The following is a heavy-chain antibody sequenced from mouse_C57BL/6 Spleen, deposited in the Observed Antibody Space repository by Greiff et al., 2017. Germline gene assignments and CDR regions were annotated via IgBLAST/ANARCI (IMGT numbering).Heavy chain of an antibody. V-gene: IGHV1-82*01. CDR1: GYAFSSSR. CDR2: IYPGDGDT. CDR3: ASKGLRRDYYAMDY. J-gene: IGHJ4*01. D-gene: IGHD2-2*01. Sequence: VQLQQSGPELVKPGASVKISCKASGYAFSSSRMNWVKQRPGKGLEWIGRIYPGDGDTNYNGKFKGKATLTADKSSSTAYMQLSSLTAEDSAVYCCASKGLRRDYYAMDYWGQGTSVTVSS.